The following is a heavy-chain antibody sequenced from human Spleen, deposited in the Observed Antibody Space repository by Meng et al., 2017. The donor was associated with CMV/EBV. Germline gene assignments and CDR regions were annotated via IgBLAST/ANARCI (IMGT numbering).Heavy chain of an antibody. J-gene: IGHJ4*02. CDR3: ARALGYCSSTSCYSAPI. D-gene: IGHD2-2*01. CDR2: IYHSGST. Sequence: GSISSSNWWSWVRQPPGKGLEWIGEIYHSGSTNYNTSLKSRVTISVDKSKNQFSLKLSSVTAADTAVYYCARALGYCSSTSCYSAPIWGQGTLVTVSS. V-gene: IGHV4-4*02. CDR1: GSISSSNW.